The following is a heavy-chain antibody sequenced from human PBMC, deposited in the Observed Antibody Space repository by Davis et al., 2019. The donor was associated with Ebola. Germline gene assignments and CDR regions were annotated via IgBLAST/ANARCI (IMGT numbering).Heavy chain of an antibody. CDR2: ISGSGGGT. J-gene: IGHJ4*02. D-gene: IGHD2-15*01. CDR1: GFTFSSYA. CDR3: PRFSRYYYFDY. Sequence: GESLKISCAASGFTFSSYAMSWVRQAPGKGLEWVSAISGSGGGTYYADSVKGRFTISRDNSKNTLYLQMNSLRAEDTAVYYCPRFSRYYYFDYWGQGTLVTVSS. V-gene: IGHV3-23*01.